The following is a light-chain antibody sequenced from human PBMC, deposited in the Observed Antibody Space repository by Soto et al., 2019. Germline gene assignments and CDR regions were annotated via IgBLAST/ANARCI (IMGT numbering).Light chain of an antibody. J-gene: IGKJ5*01. CDR1: QSLSSW. V-gene: IGKV1-39*01. CDR3: QQSYSTPIT. Sequence: GDRVTITCRASQSLSSWLAWYQQKPGKAPKLLIYDASSLESGVPSRFSGSGSGADFTLTISSLQPEDFATYYCQQSYSTPITFGQGTRLEIK. CDR2: DAS.